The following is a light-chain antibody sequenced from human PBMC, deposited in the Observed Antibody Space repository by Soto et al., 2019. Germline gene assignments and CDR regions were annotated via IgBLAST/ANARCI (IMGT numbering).Light chain of an antibody. CDR3: QSYDSSLSGFYV. V-gene: IGLV1-40*01. J-gene: IGLJ1*01. CDR1: SSNIWAGYD. CDR2: GNS. Sequence: QSVLTQPPSVSGAPGQRVTISCTGSSSNIWAGYDVHWYQQLPGTAPKLLIYGNSNRPSGVPDRFSGSKSGTSASLAITGLQAEDEADDYCQSYDSSLSGFYVFGTGTKLTVL.